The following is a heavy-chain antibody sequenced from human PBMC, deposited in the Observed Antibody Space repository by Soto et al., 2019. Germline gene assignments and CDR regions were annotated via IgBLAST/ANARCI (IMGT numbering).Heavy chain of an antibody. J-gene: IGHJ4*02. CDR3: AKDTYYYSTSGYYVFDH. CDR2: ISHDGNTQ. D-gene: IGHD3-22*01. V-gene: IGHV3-30*18. CDR1: GFTFSTYG. Sequence: QVQLVESGGGVVQPGRSLRLSCAVSGFTFSTYGMHWVRQTPGKVLEWVARISHDGNTQNYADSVKGRFAISRDNANNMLFLQMDGLRAEDTALFYCAKDTYYYSTSGYYVFDHWGQGTLVTVSS.